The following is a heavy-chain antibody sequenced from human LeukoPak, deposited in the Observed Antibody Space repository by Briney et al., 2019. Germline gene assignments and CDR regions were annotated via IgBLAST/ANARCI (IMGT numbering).Heavy chain of an antibody. V-gene: IGHV1-58*02. Sequence: TSVKVSCKASGFTFTSSAMQWVRQARGQRLEWIGWIVVRRGNTNYAQKFQERVTITRDMSTSTAYMELSSLRSEDTAVYYCAATAKYGMDVWGQGTTVTVSS. CDR2: IVVRRGNT. CDR1: GFTFTSSA. J-gene: IGHJ6*02. CDR3: AATAKYGMDV.